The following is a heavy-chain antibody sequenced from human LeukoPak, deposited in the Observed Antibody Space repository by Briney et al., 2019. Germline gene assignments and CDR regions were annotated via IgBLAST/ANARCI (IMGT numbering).Heavy chain of an antibody. CDR2: IYHSGST. CDR1: GGSISRGGYY. CDR3: ARRDGSPRDY. V-gene: IGHV4-30-2*01. Sequence: TSETLSLTCTVSGGSISRGGYYWGWIRQPPGKGLEWIGYIYHSGSTYYNPSLKSRVTISVDRSKNQFSLKLSSVTAADTAVYYCARRDGSPRDYWGQGTLVTVSS. J-gene: IGHJ4*02.